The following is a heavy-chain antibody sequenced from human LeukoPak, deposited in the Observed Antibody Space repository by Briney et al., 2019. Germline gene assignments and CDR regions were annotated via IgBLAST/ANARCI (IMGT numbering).Heavy chain of an antibody. V-gene: IGHV1-69*04. J-gene: IGHJ6*02. D-gene: IGHD2-2*01. Sequence: ASVKVSCKASGGSFSRYAISWVRQAPGQGLEWMGRIIPIFGIANYAQKFQGRVTITADKSTSTAYMELSSLRSEDTAVYYCASRKHCSSTSCSYYYYYGMDVWGQGTTVTVSS. CDR2: IIPIFGIA. CDR1: GGSFSRYA. CDR3: ASRKHCSSTSCSYYYYYGMDV.